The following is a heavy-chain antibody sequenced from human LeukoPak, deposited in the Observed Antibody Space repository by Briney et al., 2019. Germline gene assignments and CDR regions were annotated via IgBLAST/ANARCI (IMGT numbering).Heavy chain of an antibody. D-gene: IGHD5-24*01. V-gene: IGHV1-69*04. CDR2: IIPILGIA. J-gene: IGHJ4*02. CDR1: GGTFSRYA. CDR3: ARGGRRDGYNQVDY. Sequence: SVKVSCKASGGTFSRYAISWVRQAPGQGLEWMGRIIPILGIANYAQKFQGRVTITADKSTSTDYMELSSLRSEDTAVYYCARGGRRDGYNQVDYWGQGTLVTVSS.